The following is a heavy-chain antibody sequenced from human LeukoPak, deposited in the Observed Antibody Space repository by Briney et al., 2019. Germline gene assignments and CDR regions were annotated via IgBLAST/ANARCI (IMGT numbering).Heavy chain of an antibody. V-gene: IGHV4-59*01. Sequence: SETLSLTCTVSGGSISSYYWGWIRQPPEKGLEWIGYIYYTGSTNCNPSLRSRVTISVDSSKNQFSLKVNSVTAADTAVYYCARGDYFGSGLGDWGQGTLVTVSS. CDR3: ARGDYFGSGLGD. D-gene: IGHD3-10*01. CDR2: IYYTGST. J-gene: IGHJ4*02. CDR1: GGSISSYY.